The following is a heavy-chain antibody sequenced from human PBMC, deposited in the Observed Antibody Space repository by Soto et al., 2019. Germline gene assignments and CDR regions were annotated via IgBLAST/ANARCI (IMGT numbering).Heavy chain of an antibody. D-gene: IGHD3-10*01. J-gene: IGHJ6*03. Sequence: ASVKVSCKASGYTFTSYAMHWVRQAPGQRLEWMGWINAGNGNTKYSQKFQGRVTITRDTSGSKAYMELSSLRSEETAVYYCARDRGSGSRPNVAYYMDVWGKGTTVTVSS. CDR1: GYTFTSYA. CDR2: INAGNGNT. CDR3: ARDRGSGSRPNVAYYMDV. V-gene: IGHV1-3*01.